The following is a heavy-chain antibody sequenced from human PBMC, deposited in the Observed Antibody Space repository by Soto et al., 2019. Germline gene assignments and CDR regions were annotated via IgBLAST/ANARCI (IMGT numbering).Heavy chain of an antibody. D-gene: IGHD3-16*01. CDR2: ISNDGNDD. CDR3: AKDIHSGRNPLGAEY. CDR1: GFVFSNYG. J-gene: IGHJ1*01. Sequence: QVQVVESGGGVVQPGRSLSLSCAASGFVFSNYGMHWVRQAPGKGLEWVAVISNDGNDDYYLDSVKGRITIARDNSKNTLYLQMNTLNTEDTALYYCAKDIHSGRNPLGAEYWGQGTVVTVSS. V-gene: IGHV3-30*18.